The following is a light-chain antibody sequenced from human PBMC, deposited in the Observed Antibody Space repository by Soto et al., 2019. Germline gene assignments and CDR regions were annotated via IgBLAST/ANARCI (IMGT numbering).Light chain of an antibody. CDR1: QSVSNNY. CDR2: AAS. V-gene: IGKV3-20*01. J-gene: IGKJ5*01. CDR3: QQYGNSPIT. Sequence: EIVLTQSPGTLSLSPGERATLSCRASQSVSNNYLAWYQQKPGQAPRLLIYAASRRATGIPDRFSGSGSETDFTLTISRLEPEDFAVYYCQQYGNSPITFGQGTRLEIK.